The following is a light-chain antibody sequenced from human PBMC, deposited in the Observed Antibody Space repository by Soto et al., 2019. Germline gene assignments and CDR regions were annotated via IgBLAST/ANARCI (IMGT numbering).Light chain of an antibody. V-gene: IGKV1-39*01. CDR3: QQSYSLPWT. Sequence: DIQMTQSPSSLSASVGDRVTITCRASQTISSYLHWYQHKPGIAPKLLIYAASSLQSGVPSRFSGSGSGTDFTLTISSLQPADFATYSCQQSYSLPWTFGQGTKVEIK. CDR1: QTISSY. CDR2: AAS. J-gene: IGKJ1*01.